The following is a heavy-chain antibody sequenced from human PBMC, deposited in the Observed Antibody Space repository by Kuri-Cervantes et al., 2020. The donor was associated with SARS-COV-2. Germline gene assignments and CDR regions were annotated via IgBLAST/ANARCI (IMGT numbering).Heavy chain of an antibody. D-gene: IGHD1-1*01. CDR1: GFTFSSYA. CDR2: ISYDGGNN. CDR3: VRDGDHWNFDY. Sequence: GRCLRLSCAASGFTFSSYAMPWVRQAPGKGLEWVALISYDGGNNYYADSVKGRFTLSRDNAKNMLFLQMNSLRAEDTAVYYCVRDGDHWNFDYWGQGTLVTVSS. J-gene: IGHJ4*02. V-gene: IGHV3-30*04.